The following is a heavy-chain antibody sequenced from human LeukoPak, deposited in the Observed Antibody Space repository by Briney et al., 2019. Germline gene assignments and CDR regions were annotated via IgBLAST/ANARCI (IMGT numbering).Heavy chain of an antibody. CDR3: AKDHNYASRSSYLVGPYYYYMDV. CDR1: GFTFTNYG. Sequence: GGSLRLSCAASGFTFTNYGMNWVRRAPGKGLEWVSSISGSGDTTYYADSVKGRFTISRDNSKNTLSLEMNSLRAEDAAVYYCAKDHNYASRSSYLVGPYYYYMDVWGKGTTVTMSS. D-gene: IGHD3-10*01. V-gene: IGHV3-23*01. J-gene: IGHJ6*03. CDR2: ISGSGDTT.